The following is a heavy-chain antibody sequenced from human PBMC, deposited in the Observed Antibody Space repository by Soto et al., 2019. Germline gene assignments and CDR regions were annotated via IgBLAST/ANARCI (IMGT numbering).Heavy chain of an antibody. CDR1: GFTFSSYA. Sequence: EVQLLESGGGLVQPGGSLRLSCAASGFTFSSYAMSWVRQAPGKGLEWVSAISGSGGSTYYADSVKGRFTISRDNSKNTLYLQMNSLRAEDTALYYCAKDRYNWNFSLWDYWGQGTLVTVSS. V-gene: IGHV3-23*01. CDR3: AKDRYNWNFSLWDY. D-gene: IGHD1-7*01. J-gene: IGHJ4*02. CDR2: ISGSGGST.